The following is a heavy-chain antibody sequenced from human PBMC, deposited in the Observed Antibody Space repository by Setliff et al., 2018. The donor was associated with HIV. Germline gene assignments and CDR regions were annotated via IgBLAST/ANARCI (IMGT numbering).Heavy chain of an antibody. D-gene: IGHD3-16*01. Sequence: GGSLRLSCAASGYTFSSYWMAWVRQCPGKGLEWVANIQQHGSEIHYVASVEGRFTISRDNAKNSLYLQMNSLRAEDTAVYYCAAVPWGHSSLIIDHWGQGTPVTVSS. CDR1: GYTFSSYW. CDR3: AAVPWGHSSLIIDH. V-gene: IGHV3-7*05. CDR2: IQQHGSEI. J-gene: IGHJ4*02.